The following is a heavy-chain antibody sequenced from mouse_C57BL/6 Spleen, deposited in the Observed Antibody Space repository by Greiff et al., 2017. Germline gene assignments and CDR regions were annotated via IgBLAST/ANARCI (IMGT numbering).Heavy chain of an antibody. CDR2: IYTGNGYT. J-gene: IGHJ2*01. D-gene: IGHD2-4*01. CDR3: ARSGDDYDARYYFDY. Sequence: EVQLQQSGAELVRPGASVKMSCKTSGYTFTSYGINWVKQRPGQGLEWIGYIYTGNGYTEYNEKFKGKATQTSDTSSSTAYMQLSSLTSEDSAIYFCARSGDDYDARYYFDYWGQGTTLTVSS. V-gene: IGHV1-58*01. CDR1: GYTFTSYG.